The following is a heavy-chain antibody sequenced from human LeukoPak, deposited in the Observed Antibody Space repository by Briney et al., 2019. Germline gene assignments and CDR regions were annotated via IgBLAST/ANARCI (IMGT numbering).Heavy chain of an antibody. CDR2: IYSSGST. Sequence: PSETLSLTCTVSGGSISSYYWSWFRQPPGKGLEWIGYIYSSGSTNYNPSLKSRVTISVDTSKNQFSLNLISVTAADTAVYYCARASSYTGHLGWWGQGTLVTVSS. J-gene: IGHJ4*02. D-gene: IGHD6-19*01. CDR1: GGSISSYY. CDR3: ARASSYTGHLGW. V-gene: IGHV4-59*08.